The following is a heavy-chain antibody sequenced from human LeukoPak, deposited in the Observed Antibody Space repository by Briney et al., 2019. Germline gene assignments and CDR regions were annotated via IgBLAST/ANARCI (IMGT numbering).Heavy chain of an antibody. V-gene: IGHV1-18*01. J-gene: IGHJ6*02. CDR3: ARGLIVVVPAAIYYYYYYGMDV. D-gene: IGHD2-2*01. CDR2: ISAYNGNT. CDR1: GYTFTSYG. Sequence: GASVKVSCKAYGYTFTSYGISWVRQAPGQGLEWMGWISAYNGNTNYAQKLQGRVTMTTDTSTSTAYMELRSLRSDDTAVYYCARGLIVVVPAAIYYYYYYGMDVWGQGTTVTVSS.